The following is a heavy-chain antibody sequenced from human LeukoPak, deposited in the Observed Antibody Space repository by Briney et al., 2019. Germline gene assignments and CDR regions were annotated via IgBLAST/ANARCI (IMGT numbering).Heavy chain of an antibody. Sequence: SGTLSLTCTVSGDSISSSNWWSWVRPPPGKGLEWIGEIYHSESTNYNPSLKSRVTISVDKSKTQYSLKLSSVTAANTAVYYCARAWSGTSYFDYWGQGTMVTVSS. V-gene: IGHV4-4*02. CDR2: IYHSEST. CDR3: ARAWSGTSYFDY. CDR1: GDSISSSNW. D-gene: IGHD3-3*01. J-gene: IGHJ4*02.